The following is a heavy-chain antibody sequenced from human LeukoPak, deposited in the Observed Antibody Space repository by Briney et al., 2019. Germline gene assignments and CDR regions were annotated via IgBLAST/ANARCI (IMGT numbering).Heavy chain of an antibody. CDR2: THYSGST. CDR1: SGSISSSDYH. CDR3: ARGYCSSTTCSGVGYMDV. J-gene: IGHJ6*03. V-gene: IGHV4-39*01. Sequence: SETLSLTRTVSSGSISSSDYHWGWIRQPPGKGLEWMGSTHYSGSTYYNPSLKSRVTVSVDTSKNQFSLILTSVTAADRAVYYCARGYCSSTTCSGVGYMDVWGKGTTVTVSS. D-gene: IGHD2-2*01.